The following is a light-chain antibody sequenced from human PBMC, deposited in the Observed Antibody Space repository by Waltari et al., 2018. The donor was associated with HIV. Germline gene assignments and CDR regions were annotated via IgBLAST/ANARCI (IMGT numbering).Light chain of an antibody. CDR1: QSVSDY. V-gene: IGKV3-11*01. Sequence: ENVLTQSPATLSLSPGERATLSCRTSQSVSDYLAWYQQKPGQAPRLLIYDASKRATGIPARFSGSGSGTDFTLTISSLEPEDCAVYYCQQRTNGPPRLAFGGGTKVEI. CDR3: QQRTNGPPRLA. CDR2: DAS. J-gene: IGKJ4*01.